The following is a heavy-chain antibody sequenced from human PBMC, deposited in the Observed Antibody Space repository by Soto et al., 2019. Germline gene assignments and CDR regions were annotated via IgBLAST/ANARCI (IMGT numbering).Heavy chain of an antibody. V-gene: IGHV1-69*06. J-gene: IGHJ4*02. CDR2: IIPVFIST. CDR3: AREGRGKKAGYNGLVSLGY. D-gene: IGHD2-2*02. Sequence: QVQQVQSGAEVQTPGSSLKVSCKVAGSRFSNYVISWVRQAPGHGLEWLGRIIPVFISTKYVQSFQGRVTITADKSTSTASLELSSLRSNDTAVYYCAREGRGKKAGYNGLVSLGYWGQGTLVTVSS. CDR1: GSRFSNYV.